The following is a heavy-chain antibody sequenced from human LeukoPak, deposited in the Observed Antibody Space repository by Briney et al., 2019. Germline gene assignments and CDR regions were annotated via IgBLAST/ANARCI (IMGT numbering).Heavy chain of an antibody. D-gene: IGHD4-17*01. CDR3: ARHDAHGDYAMSDY. CDR2: IYYSGST. Sequence: PSETLSLTCTVSSGSINSYYWSWIRKPPGKGLVWIGYIYYSGSTNYNPSLKSRVTISVDTSKNQFSLKLSSVTAADTAVYYCARHDAHGDYAMSDYWGQGTLVTASS. J-gene: IGHJ4*02. CDR1: SGSINSYY. V-gene: IGHV4-59*08.